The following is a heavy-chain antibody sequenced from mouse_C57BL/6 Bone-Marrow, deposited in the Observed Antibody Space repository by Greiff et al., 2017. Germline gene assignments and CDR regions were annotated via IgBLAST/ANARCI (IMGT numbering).Heavy chain of an antibody. CDR2: IRSKSSNYAT. Sequence: EVQLVESGGGLVQPKGSLKLSCAASGFTFNTYAMHWVRQAPGKGLEWVARIRSKSSNYATYYADSVKDRFTISRDDSQSMLYLQINNLKTEDTAMYACVRERIYAYGGGEAWFSYGGQGTLVTVSA. V-gene: IGHV10-3*01. CDR3: VRERIYAYGGGEAWFSY. D-gene: IGHD1-1*02. J-gene: IGHJ3*01. CDR1: GFTFNTYA.